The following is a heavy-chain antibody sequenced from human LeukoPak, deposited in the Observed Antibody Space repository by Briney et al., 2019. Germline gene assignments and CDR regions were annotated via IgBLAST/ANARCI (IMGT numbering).Heavy chain of an antibody. CDR1: GYSFTSNW. V-gene: IGHV5-51*01. CDR3: ARRYSGGFGELLLDY. J-gene: IGHJ4*02. D-gene: IGHD3-10*01. CDR2: IYPGDSDT. Sequence: GESLKISCKGSGYSFTSNWIGWVRQMPGKGLEWMGIIYPGDSDTRYSPSFQGQVTISADKSISTAYLQWSSLKASDTAMYYCARRYSGGFGELLLDYWGQGTLVTVSS.